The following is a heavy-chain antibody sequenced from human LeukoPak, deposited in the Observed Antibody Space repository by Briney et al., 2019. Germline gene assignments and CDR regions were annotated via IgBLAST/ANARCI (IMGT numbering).Heavy chain of an antibody. CDR1: GFTFSSYW. Sequence: GGSLRLSCAASGFTFSSYWMGWVRQAPGKGLERVANINQDEYEKYYVDSVKGRFTISRDNAQNSQYLQMNSLRADDTAVYYCARRRLPAAFDIWGQGTVVTVSS. CDR2: INQDEYEK. J-gene: IGHJ3*02. CDR3: ARRRLPAAFDI. V-gene: IGHV3-7*01. D-gene: IGHD2-21*01.